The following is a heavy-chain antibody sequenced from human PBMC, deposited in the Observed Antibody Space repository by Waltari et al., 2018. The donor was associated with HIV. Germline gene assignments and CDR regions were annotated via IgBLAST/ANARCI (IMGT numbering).Heavy chain of an antibody. J-gene: IGHJ6*02. CDR2: ISSTSFNI. V-gene: IGHV3-48*02. CDR3: ARDTLNLYFGLDV. Sequence: EVQLEESGGSFVQPGGSLRLSCAASGFTFSDYPMNWVRQAPGKGLEWISYISSTSFNIKYADSVKGRFTISRDNTKNSLDLEMNNLRDGDTAVYYCARDTLNLYFGLDVWGRGTAVTVSS. CDR1: GFTFSDYP.